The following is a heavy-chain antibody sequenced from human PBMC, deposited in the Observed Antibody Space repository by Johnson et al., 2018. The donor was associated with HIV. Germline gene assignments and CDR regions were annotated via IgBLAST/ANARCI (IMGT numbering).Heavy chain of an antibody. CDR1: GFTVRSYW. Sequence: VQLVEYGGGLVHPGGSLTLSCAASGFTVRSYWLSWVRQSPGKGLGWVSVIYRGGLTYSEQTVKGLVTISRDNSKNTLYLQMNSMRGEDTAIYSCQEHNFGNYVSRALDIWGQGTMVTDSS. CDR3: QEHNFGNYVSRALDI. CDR2: IYRGGLT. D-gene: IGHD4-17*01. J-gene: IGHJ3*02. V-gene: IGHV3-66*02.